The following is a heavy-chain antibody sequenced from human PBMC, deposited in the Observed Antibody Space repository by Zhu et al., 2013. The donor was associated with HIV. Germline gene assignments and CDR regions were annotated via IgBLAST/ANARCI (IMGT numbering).Heavy chain of an antibody. V-gene: IGHV1-58*01. CDR3: ARVLRDSSWHNWFDP. D-gene: IGHD2-21*02. J-gene: IGHJ5*02. CDR1: GFTFTSSA. CDR2: IVVGSGNA. Sequence: VQSGPEVKKPGTSAKVSCKASGFTFTSSAVQWVRQARGQRLEWIGWIVVGSGNANYAQKFQERVTITRDMSTSTAYMELSSLRSEDTAIYYCARVLRDSSWHNWFDPWGQGTLLTVSS.